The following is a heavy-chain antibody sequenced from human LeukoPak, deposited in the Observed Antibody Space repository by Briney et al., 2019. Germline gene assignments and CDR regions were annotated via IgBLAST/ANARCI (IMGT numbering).Heavy chain of an antibody. CDR1: GYTFSSFS. J-gene: IGHJ4*02. CDR2: ISVRSNYI. CDR3: VRLRRNSDTSGYYYYYDF. Sequence: GGSLRLSCVASGYTFSSFSINWVRQAPGKELEWVSSISVRSNYIYYADSVRGRFSISRDDARDSLFLQMNSLRAEDTAVYYCVRLRRNSDTSGYYYYYDFWGQGTLVTVSS. V-gene: IGHV3-21*01. D-gene: IGHD3-22*01.